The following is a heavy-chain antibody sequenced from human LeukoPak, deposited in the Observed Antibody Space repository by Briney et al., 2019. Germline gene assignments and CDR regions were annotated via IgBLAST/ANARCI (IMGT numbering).Heavy chain of an antibody. CDR3: ATSDGTVTTFQY. Sequence: ASVTVSCKASGYTFTSFGISWVRQAPGQGLEWMGWINAYNTNTKSAQRLQGRVTITTDTSASTAYMELGSLRSDDTAVYYCATSDGTVTTFQYWGQGTLVTVSS. V-gene: IGHV1-18*01. CDR1: GYTFTSFG. J-gene: IGHJ4*02. CDR2: INAYNTNT. D-gene: IGHD4-11*01.